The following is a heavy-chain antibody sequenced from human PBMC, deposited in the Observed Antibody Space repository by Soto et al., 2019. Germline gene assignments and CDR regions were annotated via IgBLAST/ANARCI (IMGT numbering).Heavy chain of an antibody. D-gene: IGHD5-18*01. Sequence: TLSLTCTVSGGSISSYYWSWIRQPPGKGLEWIGYIYYSGSTNYNPSLKSRVTISVDTSKNQFSLKLSSVTAADTAVYYCARGGATGYSYGYYYYGMDVWGQGTTVTVSS. CDR3: ARGGATGYSYGYYYYGMDV. V-gene: IGHV4-59*01. CDR2: IYYSGST. CDR1: GGSISSYY. J-gene: IGHJ6*02.